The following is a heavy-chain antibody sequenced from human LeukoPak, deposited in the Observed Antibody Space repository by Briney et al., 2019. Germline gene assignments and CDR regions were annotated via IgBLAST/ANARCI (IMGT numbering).Heavy chain of an antibody. D-gene: IGHD6-19*01. CDR2: ISGSGGST. V-gene: IGHV3-23*01. J-gene: IGHJ4*02. CDR1: GFTFSSYA. CDR3: AKGHSSGWYGSYYFDY. Sequence: DPGGSLRLSCAASGFTFSSYAMSWVRQAPGKGLEWVSAISGSGGSTYYADSVKGRFTISRDNSKNTLYLQMNTLRAEDTAVYYCAKGHSSGWYGSYYFDYWGQGTLVTVSS.